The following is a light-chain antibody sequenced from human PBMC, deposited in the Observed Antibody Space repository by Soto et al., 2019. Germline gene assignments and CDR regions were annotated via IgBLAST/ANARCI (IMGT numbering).Light chain of an antibody. CDR1: QSISSY. V-gene: IGKV1-39*01. Sequence: DIKMNQSPSSLSASVGDRVTITCRASQSISSYLNWYQQKPGKAPNLLIYAASSLQSGVPSRFSGSGSGTDFTLTISSLQPEDFATYYCQQSYSTSRTFGQGTKVDI. CDR2: AAS. J-gene: IGKJ1*01. CDR3: QQSYSTSRT.